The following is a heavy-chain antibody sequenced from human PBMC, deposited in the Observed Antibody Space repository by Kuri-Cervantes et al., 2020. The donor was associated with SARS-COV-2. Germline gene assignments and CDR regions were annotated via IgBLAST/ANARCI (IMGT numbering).Heavy chain of an antibody. D-gene: IGHD2-2*02. J-gene: IGHJ4*02. CDR1: EFTFSSYS. Sequence: GESLKISCAASEFTFSSYSMNWVRQAPGKGLEWVSYISSSSSTIYYADSVKGRFTISRDNAKNSLYLQMNSLRAEDTAVYYCARVPNVVPAAIGGGYWGQGTLVTVSS. CDR2: ISSSSSTI. V-gene: IGHV3-48*01. CDR3: ARVPNVVPAAIGGGY.